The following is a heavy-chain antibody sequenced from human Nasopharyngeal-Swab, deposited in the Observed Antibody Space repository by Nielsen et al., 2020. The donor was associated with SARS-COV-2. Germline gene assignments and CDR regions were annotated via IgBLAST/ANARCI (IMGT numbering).Heavy chain of an antibody. J-gene: IGHJ4*02. D-gene: IGHD3-10*01. CDR2: ISADSGYT. Sequence: ASVKVSCKASGYSLTDFGLSWVRQAPGQGLEWMGCISADSGYTKYADKYQGRLALTTDRSTNTAYMHLGSLTSGDTAVYFCTRGFYRGDYWGQGTLVRVSS. CDR1: GYSLTDFG. V-gene: IGHV1-18*01. CDR3: TRGFYRGDY.